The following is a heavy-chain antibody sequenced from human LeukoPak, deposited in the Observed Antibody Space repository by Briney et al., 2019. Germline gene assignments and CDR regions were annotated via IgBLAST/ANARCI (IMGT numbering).Heavy chain of an antibody. Sequence: GGSLRLSCAASGFTFSRYSMNWVRQAPGKGLEWVSFISSSSGYIYYADSVKGRFTVSRDDTKSSLYLQMNSLRADDTAVYYCARDWGDCSGGSCYFDIWGQGTMVTVSS. D-gene: IGHD2-15*01. CDR2: ISSSSGYI. V-gene: IGHV3-21*01. CDR1: GFTFSRYS. J-gene: IGHJ3*02. CDR3: ARDWGDCSGGSCYFDI.